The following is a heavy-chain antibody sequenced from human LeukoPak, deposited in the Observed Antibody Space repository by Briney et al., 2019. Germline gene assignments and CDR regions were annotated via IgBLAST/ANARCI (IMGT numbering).Heavy chain of an antibody. CDR3: ARGADGVSSNSRGWFDP. CDR2: ISSSSSYI. J-gene: IGHJ5*02. D-gene: IGHD2-15*01. CDR1: GFTFDDYG. V-gene: IGHV3-21*01. Sequence: GGSLRLSCAASGFTFDDYGMSWVRQAPGKGLEWVSSISSSSSYIYYADSVKGRFTISRDNAKNSLYLQMNSLRAEDTAVYSCARGADGVSSNSRGWFDPWGQGTLVTVSS.